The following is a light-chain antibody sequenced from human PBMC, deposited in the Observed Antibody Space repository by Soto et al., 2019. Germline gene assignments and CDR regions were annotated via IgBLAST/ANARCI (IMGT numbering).Light chain of an antibody. Sequence: DFQMTPTPSTLSASVGDRVTITCRASQNIRSRLAWFQQKPGKAPKLLIYDASSLESGVPQRFSGSGSGTEITLTISSLQTDDFSTYYCQQYHSYWTVGQGTKVDIK. CDR1: QNIRSR. CDR2: DAS. J-gene: IGKJ1*01. CDR3: QQYHSYWT. V-gene: IGKV1-5*01.